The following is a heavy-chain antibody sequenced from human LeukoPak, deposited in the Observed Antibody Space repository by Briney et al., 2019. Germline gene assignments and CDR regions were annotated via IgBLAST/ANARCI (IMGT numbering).Heavy chain of an antibody. J-gene: IGHJ4*02. CDR3: AKVAKYYYGPETYYFFEQ. CDR2: INQDGTEK. V-gene: IGHV3-7*01. Sequence: GGSLRLSCAASGFTFNSYWMSWVRQAPGKGLEWVANINQDGTEKYYVDSVKGRFTVSRDYTKNSLYLQMNSLRVEDTAVYYCAKVAKYYYGPETYYFFEQWGQGTPVTASS. CDR1: GFTFNSYW. D-gene: IGHD3-10*01.